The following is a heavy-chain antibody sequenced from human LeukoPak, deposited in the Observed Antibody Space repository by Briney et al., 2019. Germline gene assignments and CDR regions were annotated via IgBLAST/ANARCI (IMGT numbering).Heavy chain of an antibody. V-gene: IGHV4-34*01. D-gene: IGHD3-22*01. J-gene: IGHJ5*02. CDR3: ARGGAHYYDSSGYPTPFDP. Sequence: TSSDTLSLPCAVYVESLSVYYWRWIRHPPGKGREWIGEINHSGSTNYNPSLKSRVTISVDTSKNQFSLKLSSVTAADTAVYYCARGGAHYYDSSGYPTPFDPWGQGTLVTVSS. CDR1: VESLSVYY. CDR2: INHSGST.